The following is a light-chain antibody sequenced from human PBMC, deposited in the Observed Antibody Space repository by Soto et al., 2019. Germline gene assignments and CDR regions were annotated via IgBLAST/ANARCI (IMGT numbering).Light chain of an antibody. Sequence: DIQMTQSPSSLSASVGDRVTITCRASQSISSYLNWYQQKPGKAPKLLIHAASSLQSGVPSRFSGSGSGTDFTLTISSLQPEDFATYYCQQSYNTPRTFGGGTKVEIK. CDR1: QSISSY. CDR3: QQSYNTPRT. CDR2: AAS. J-gene: IGKJ4*01. V-gene: IGKV1-39*01.